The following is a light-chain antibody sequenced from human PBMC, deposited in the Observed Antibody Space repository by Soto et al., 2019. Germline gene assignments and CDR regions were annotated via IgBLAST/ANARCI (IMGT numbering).Light chain of an antibody. CDR2: GAS. J-gene: IGKJ4*01. CDR3: QHYQNWHT. CDR1: QSVSSD. V-gene: IGKV3-15*01. Sequence: ELVMTQSPATLSVSPGERANLSCRASQSVSSDLAWYQQKPGQAPRLLMYGASARAAGIPARFSGSWSGTEFTLTINSLQSEDSAVYYCQHYQNWHTFGGGTKVEIK.